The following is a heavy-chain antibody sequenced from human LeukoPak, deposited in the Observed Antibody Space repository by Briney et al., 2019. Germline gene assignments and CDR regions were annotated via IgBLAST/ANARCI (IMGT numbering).Heavy chain of an antibody. CDR2: IIPIFGIA. CDR3: ARHSLPIAAFNWFDP. Sequence: GSSVKVSCKASGGTFSSYAISWVRQAPGQGLEWMGRIIPIFGIANYAQKFQGRVTITADKSTSTAYMELSSLRSEDTAVYYCARHSLPIAAFNWFDPWGQGTLVTVSS. CDR1: GGTFSSYA. V-gene: IGHV1-69*04. D-gene: IGHD6-6*01. J-gene: IGHJ5*02.